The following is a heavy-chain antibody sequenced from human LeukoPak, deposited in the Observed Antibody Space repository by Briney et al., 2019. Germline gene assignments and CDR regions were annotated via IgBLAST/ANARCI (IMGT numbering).Heavy chain of an antibody. J-gene: IGHJ5*02. V-gene: IGHV3-23*01. CDR1: GFTFSSYA. D-gene: IGHD6-19*01. CDR2: ISGSGGST. CDR3: ARDSSGPEWFDP. Sequence: GGSLRLSCAASGFTFSSYAMSWVRQAPGKGLEWVSAISGSGGSTYYADSVKGRFTISRDNSKNTLYLQMNSLRAEDTAVYYCARDSSGPEWFDPWGQGTLVTVSS.